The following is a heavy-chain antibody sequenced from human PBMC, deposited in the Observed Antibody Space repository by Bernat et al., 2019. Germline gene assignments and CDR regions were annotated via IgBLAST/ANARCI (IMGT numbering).Heavy chain of an antibody. CDR1: GFTFSSWS. J-gene: IGHJ4*02. Sequence: EVQLVESGGGLVQPGGSLRLSCAASGFTFSSWSMNWVRQAPGKGLEWVSYISSSSSTIYHADSVKGRFTISRDNAKNSLYLQMNSLRDEDTAVYYCARGSGPTLLLSLDYWGQGTLVTVSS. D-gene: IGHD3-22*01. CDR3: ARGSGPTLLLSLDY. CDR2: ISSSSSTI. V-gene: IGHV3-48*02.